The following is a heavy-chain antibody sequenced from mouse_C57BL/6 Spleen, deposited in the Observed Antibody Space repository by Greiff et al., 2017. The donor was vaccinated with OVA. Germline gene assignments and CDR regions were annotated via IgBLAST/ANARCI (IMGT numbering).Heavy chain of an antibody. CDR1: GYSFPDSN. J-gene: IGHJ1*03. CDR3: ASPSDLTGTTYLYFDV. CDR2: INPNYGTT. D-gene: IGHD4-1*01. V-gene: IGHV1-39*01. Sequence: EVQLQQSGPELVQPGASVKISCKASGYSFPDSNMHWVTPSYGKSLEWIGVINPNYGTTSYNQKFKGKATLTVDQSSSTAYMQLNSLTSEDSAVYYCASPSDLTGTTYLYFDVCGTGTTFTVSS.